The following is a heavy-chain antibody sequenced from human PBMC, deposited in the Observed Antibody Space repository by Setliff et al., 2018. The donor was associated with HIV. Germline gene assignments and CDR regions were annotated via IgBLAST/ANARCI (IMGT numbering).Heavy chain of an antibody. CDR3: ARDPPGYGDSNDY. D-gene: IGHD4-17*01. J-gene: IGHJ4*02. Sequence: SETLSLTCGVSGYSISSGYYWGWIRQPPGKGLEWIGYIYYSGSTTYNPTLKSRVTMSIDTSKNQFSLKVRSVSAADTAVYYCARDPPGYGDSNDYWGQGMLVTVSS. CDR2: IYYSGST. V-gene: IGHV4-28*03. CDR1: GYSISSGYY.